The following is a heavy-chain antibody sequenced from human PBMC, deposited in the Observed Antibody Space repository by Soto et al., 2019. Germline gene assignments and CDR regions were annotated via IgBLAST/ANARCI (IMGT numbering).Heavy chain of an antibody. D-gene: IGHD6-13*01. V-gene: IGHV3-21*01. CDR3: AREEMYSSSWYTDS. CDR2: ISHSSHYI. J-gene: IGHJ5*01. CDR1: GFTFNSYS. Sequence: EVQLVESGGGLVKPGGSLRLSCAASGFTFNSYSMNWVRQAPGKGLEWVSSISHSSHYIYYADSMKGRFTISRDNAKNPPYRQMNSLRAEDTAVYYCAREEMYSSSWYTDSWGQGTLVTVSS.